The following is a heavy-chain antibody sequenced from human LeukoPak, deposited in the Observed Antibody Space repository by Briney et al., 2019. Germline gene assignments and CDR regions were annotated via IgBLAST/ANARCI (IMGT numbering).Heavy chain of an antibody. Sequence: PGGSLRLSCAASGFTVSNNYMSWVRQAPGKGLEWVSVIYSGGSTYYADSVKGRFTISRDNFKNTLYLQMNSLRIEDTAVYYCTKDRSYGRSYFDYWGQGTLVTVAS. CDR2: IYSGGST. CDR1: GFTVSNNY. D-gene: IGHD5-18*01. V-gene: IGHV3-66*02. CDR3: TKDRSYGRSYFDY. J-gene: IGHJ4*02.